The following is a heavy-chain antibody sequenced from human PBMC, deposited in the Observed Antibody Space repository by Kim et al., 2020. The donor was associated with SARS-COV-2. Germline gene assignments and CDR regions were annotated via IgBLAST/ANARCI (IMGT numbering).Heavy chain of an antibody. D-gene: IGHD1-26*01. CDR2: ISGSIDYT. V-gene: IGHV3-11*05. Sequence: GVSLRLSCGASGFTFSDYYMAWIRQAPGKGPEWLSYISGSIDYTNHADSVKGRFTISRDNAKDSLFLQMNSLRAEDTAVYYCARVAVGASSVYYFDYWG. J-gene: IGHJ4*01. CDR3: ARVAVGASSVYYFDY. CDR1: GFTFSDYY.